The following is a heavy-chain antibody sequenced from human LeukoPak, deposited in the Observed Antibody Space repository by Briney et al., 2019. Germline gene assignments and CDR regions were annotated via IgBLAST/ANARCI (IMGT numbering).Heavy chain of an antibody. V-gene: IGHV3-23*01. J-gene: IGHJ4*02. CDR2: ISGSGGST. D-gene: IGHD2-2*01. CDR1: GFTFSSYA. Sequence: GGSLRLSCAASGFTFSSYAMSWVRQAPGRGLEWVSAISGSGGSTYYADSVKGRFTISRDNSKNTLYLQMNSLRAEDTAVYYCARETCSSTSCSTDYWGQGTLVTVSS. CDR3: ARETCSSTSCSTDY.